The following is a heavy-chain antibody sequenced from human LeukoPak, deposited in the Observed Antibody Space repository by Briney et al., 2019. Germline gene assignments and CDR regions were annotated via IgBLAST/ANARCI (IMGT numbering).Heavy chain of an antibody. J-gene: IGHJ6*02. V-gene: IGHV4-34*01. D-gene: IGHD3-9*01. CDR3: ARAGVLRYFDPYGMDV. CDR1: GGSFSGYY. CDR2: INHSGST. Sequence: SETLSLTCAVYGGSFSGYYWSWIRQPPGKGLEWIGEINHSGSTNYNPSLKSRVTISVDTSKNQFSLKLSSVTAADTAVYYCARAGVLRYFDPYGMDVWGQGTTVTVSS.